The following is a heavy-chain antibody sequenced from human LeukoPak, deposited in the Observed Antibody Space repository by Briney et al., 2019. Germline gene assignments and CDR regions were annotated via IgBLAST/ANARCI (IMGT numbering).Heavy chain of an antibody. D-gene: IGHD6-13*01. CDR2: IYSGGST. Sequence: GGSLRLSCAASGFTVSSNYMSWVRQAPGKGLEGVSVIYSGGSTYYADSVKGRFTISRDNSKNTLYLQMNSLRAEDTAAYYCARGSRYSSSPWYYYYYMDVWGKGTTVTVSS. V-gene: IGHV3-53*01. CDR3: ARGSRYSSSPWYYYYYMDV. CDR1: GFTVSSNY. J-gene: IGHJ6*03.